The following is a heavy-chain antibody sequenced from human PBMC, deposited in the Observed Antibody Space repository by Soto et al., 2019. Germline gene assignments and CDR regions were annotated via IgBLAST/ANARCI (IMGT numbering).Heavy chain of an antibody. CDR2: ISSNSSYI. V-gene: IGHV3-21*01. CDR3: ARVDPNYYQMDV. J-gene: IGHJ6*03. CDR1: GFTFSSYI. Sequence: GGSLRLSCAASGFTFSSYIMNWVRQAPGKGLEWVSSISSNSSYIYHADSVKGRFTISRDNAKNSLYLQMSSLRAEDTAVYYCARVDPNYYQMDVWGKGTTVTVSS.